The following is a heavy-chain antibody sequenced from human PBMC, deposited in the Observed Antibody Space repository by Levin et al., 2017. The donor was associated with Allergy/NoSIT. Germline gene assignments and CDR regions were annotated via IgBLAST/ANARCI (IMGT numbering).Heavy chain of an antibody. D-gene: IGHD6-19*01. CDR2: ISSDGSNK. Sequence: GESLKISCTASGFTFSTYAMHWVRQAPGKGLEWVTVISSDGSNKYYADSVKGRFTISRDNSKNTLYLQMHSLRVEDTAVYYCARDVTSVAGTMGSRFDYWGQGTLVTVSS. CDR3: ARDVTSVAGTMGSRFDY. J-gene: IGHJ4*02. V-gene: IGHV3-30-3*01. CDR1: GFTFSTYA.